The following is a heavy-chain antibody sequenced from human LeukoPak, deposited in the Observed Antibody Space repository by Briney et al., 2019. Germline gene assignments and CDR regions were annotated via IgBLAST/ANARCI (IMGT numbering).Heavy chain of an antibody. CDR3: ARRNGGNWFDP. D-gene: IGHD3-16*01. CDR1: GGSISSYY. J-gene: IGHJ5*02. CDR2: MHYSGST. V-gene: IGHV4-59*08. Sequence: SETLSLTCSVSGGSISSYYWSWIRQPPGKGLEWIGYMHYSGSTNYNPSLKSRVTISVDTSKNQISLKLSSVTAADTAVYYCARRNGGNWFDPWGLGTLVTVSS.